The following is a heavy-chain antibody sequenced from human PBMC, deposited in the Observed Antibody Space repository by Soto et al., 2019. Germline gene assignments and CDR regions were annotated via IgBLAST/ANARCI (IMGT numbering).Heavy chain of an antibody. CDR1: GGTFSSYA. CDR2: IIPIFGTA. V-gene: IGHV1-69*01. Sequence: QVQLVQSGAEVKKPGSSVKVSCKASGGTFSSYAISWVRQAPGQGLEWMGGIIPIFGTANYAQKFQGRVTIIADESTSTVYMELSSLRSEDTAVYYCAQGGMATPHNWFDPWGQGTLVTVSS. J-gene: IGHJ5*02. D-gene: IGHD5-12*01. CDR3: AQGGMATPHNWFDP.